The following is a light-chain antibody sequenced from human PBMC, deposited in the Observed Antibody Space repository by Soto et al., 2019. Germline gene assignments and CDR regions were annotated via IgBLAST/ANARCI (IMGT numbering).Light chain of an antibody. J-gene: IGLJ3*02. V-gene: IGLV2-23*01. CDR2: EAT. Sequence: QSALTQSASVSGSPGQSITISCTGSSSDVGTYDLVSWYQHHPGAAPKLMIYEATRRPSGISNRFSGSKSGNTASLTISGLQAEDEADYYCCSFAGSNSWVFGGGTKLTVL. CDR3: CSFAGSNSWV. CDR1: SSDVGTYDL.